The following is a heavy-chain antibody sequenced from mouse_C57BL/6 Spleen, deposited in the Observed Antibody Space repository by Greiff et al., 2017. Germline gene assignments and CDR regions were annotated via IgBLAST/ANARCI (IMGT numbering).Heavy chain of an antibody. Sequence: VQLQQPGAELVKPGASVKVSCKASGYTFTSYWMHWVKQRPGQGLEWIGRIHPSDSDTNSHHKFTGPATLTVHTSSSTAYMQLSSLASEDAAVYYCATGTGEFDYWGQGTTLTVAS. J-gene: IGHJ2*01. CDR3: ATGTGEFDY. V-gene: IGHV1-74*01. CDR2: IHPSDSDT. CDR1: GYTFTSYW. D-gene: IGHD4-1*01.